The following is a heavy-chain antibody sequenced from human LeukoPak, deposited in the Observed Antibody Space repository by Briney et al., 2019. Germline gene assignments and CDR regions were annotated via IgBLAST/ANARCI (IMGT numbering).Heavy chain of an antibody. D-gene: IGHD1-26*01. J-gene: IGHJ4*02. CDR2: INPSGGST. CDR1: GYTFTSYY. CDR3: AREPLVGATNFDY. Sequence: ASVKVSCKASGYTFTSYYMHWVRQAPGQGLEWMGIINPSGGSTSYAQKFQGRVTMTRDTSISTVYMELSRLRSDDTALYYCAREPLVGATNFDYWGQGTLVTVSS. V-gene: IGHV1-46*01.